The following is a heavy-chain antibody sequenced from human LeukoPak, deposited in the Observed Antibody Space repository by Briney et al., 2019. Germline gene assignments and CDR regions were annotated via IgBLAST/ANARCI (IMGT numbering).Heavy chain of an antibody. Sequence: LTGGSLRLSCAASGFTFSSYAMHWVRQAPGKGLEWVAVISYDGSNKYYADSVKGRFTISRDNSKNTLYLQMNSLRAEDTAVYYCARSTMVRGVIPPGYWGQGTLVTVSS. CDR2: ISYDGSNK. CDR3: ARSTMVRGVIPPGY. CDR1: GFTFSSYA. V-gene: IGHV3-30-3*01. D-gene: IGHD3-10*01. J-gene: IGHJ4*02.